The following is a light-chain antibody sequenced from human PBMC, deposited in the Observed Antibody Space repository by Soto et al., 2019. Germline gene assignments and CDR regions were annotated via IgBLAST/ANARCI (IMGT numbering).Light chain of an antibody. CDR1: QSVSSSY. CDR2: AAS. CDR3: QQYGSSPQT. J-gene: IGKJ1*01. V-gene: IGKV3-20*01. Sequence: EIVLPQSPGTLSLSTGERATLSCRASQSVSSSYLAWYQQKPGQAPRLLIYAASSRATGIPDRFSGSGSGTDFTLTISRLDPEDFAVYYCQQYGSSPQTFGQGTKVDIK.